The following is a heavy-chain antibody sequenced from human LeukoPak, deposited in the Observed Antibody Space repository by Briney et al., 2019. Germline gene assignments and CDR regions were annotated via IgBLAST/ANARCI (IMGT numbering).Heavy chain of an antibody. D-gene: IGHD1-26*01. Sequence: GGSLRLSCAASGFTFSSYWMHWVRHAPGKGLEWVSGISWNSGSIGYADSVKGRFTISRDNAKNSLYLQMNSLRAEDTALYYCAKDIGGMVGKGNWFDPWGQGTLVTVSS. CDR2: ISWNSGSI. CDR1: GFTFSSYW. V-gene: IGHV3-9*01. CDR3: AKDIGGMVGKGNWFDP. J-gene: IGHJ5*02.